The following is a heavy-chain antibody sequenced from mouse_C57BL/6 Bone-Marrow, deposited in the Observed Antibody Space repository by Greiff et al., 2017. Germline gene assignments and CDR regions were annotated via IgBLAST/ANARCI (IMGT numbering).Heavy chain of an antibody. CDR1: GFNIKDYY. J-gene: IGHJ1*03. CDR3: ARGYGSSYWYFDV. Sequence: EVQGVESGAELVKPGASVKLSCTASGFNIKDYYMHWVKQRTEQGLEWIGRIDPEDGETKYAPKFQGKATITADTSSNTAYLQLSSLTSEDTAVYYCARGYGSSYWYFDVWGTGTTVTVSS. V-gene: IGHV14-2*01. CDR2: IDPEDGET. D-gene: IGHD1-1*01.